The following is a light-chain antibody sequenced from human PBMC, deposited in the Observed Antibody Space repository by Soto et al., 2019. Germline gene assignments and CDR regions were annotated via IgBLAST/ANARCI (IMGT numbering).Light chain of an antibody. CDR2: DAS. CDR1: QDISNY. J-gene: IGKJ1*01. V-gene: IGKV1-33*01. CDR3: QQYDNLLWT. Sequence: DIQMTQSPSSLSASVGDRVTITCQASQDISNYLNWYKQKPGKAPKLLIYDASNLETGVPSRFSGSGSGTDFTFTISSLQQEDIATYYCQQYDNLLWTFGQGTKVEI.